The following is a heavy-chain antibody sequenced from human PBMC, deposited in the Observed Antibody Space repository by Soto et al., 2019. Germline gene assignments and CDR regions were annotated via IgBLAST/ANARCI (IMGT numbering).Heavy chain of an antibody. CDR1: GFSFKTTW. V-gene: IGHV3-15*05. Sequence: EVQLVESGGGLVKPGGSLRLSCAASGFSFKTTWMAWVRQAPGKGLEWVGRIKSKYAGETTDYADPVKGRFTISRDDSEDTLYLHMDSLETGDTAVYYCSTGSPFSGSLFDHWGQGTLVTVSS. D-gene: IGHD1-26*01. J-gene: IGHJ4*02. CDR2: IKSKYAGETT. CDR3: STGSPFSGSLFDH.